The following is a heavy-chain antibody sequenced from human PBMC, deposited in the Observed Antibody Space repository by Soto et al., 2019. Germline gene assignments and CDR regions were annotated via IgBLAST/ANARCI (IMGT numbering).Heavy chain of an antibody. D-gene: IGHD2-21*01. Sequence: QVQLQESGPGLVKPSGTLSLTCDVSGGSFSSSNWWSWVRQTPGKGLEWIGEIYHSGSTNYNPSLKSRVTISEYKSKNQFFLKMNSVTAADTAVYYCARGGGGVLFDSWGQGILVTVSS. CDR1: GGSFSSSNW. CDR3: ARGGGGVLFDS. CDR2: IYHSGST. V-gene: IGHV4-4*02. J-gene: IGHJ4*02.